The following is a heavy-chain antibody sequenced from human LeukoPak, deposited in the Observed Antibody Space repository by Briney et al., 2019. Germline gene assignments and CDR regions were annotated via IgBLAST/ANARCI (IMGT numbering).Heavy chain of an antibody. CDR3: ARDLPIVVVPAAISYYYYGMDV. Sequence: SETLSLTCAVYGGSFSGYYWSWIRQPPGKGLEWIGEINHSGSTNYNPSLKSRVTISVDTSKNQFSLKLSSVTAADTAVYYCARDLPIVVVPAAISYYYYGMDVWGQGTTVTVSS. D-gene: IGHD2-2*01. J-gene: IGHJ6*02. CDR1: GGSFSGYY. CDR2: INHSGST. V-gene: IGHV4-34*01.